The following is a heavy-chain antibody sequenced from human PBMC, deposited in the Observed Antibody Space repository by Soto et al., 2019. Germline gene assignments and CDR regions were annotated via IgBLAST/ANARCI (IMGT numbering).Heavy chain of an antibody. CDR1: GFTFRSHA. D-gene: IGHD3-16*01. V-gene: IGHV3-30*18. Sequence: QAQLVESGGGVVQPGRSLRLSCEASGFTFRSHAMHWVRQTPGKGLEWVAVISYDATNKDFADSVKGRFTISRDNSENTLYLQMHSLRPDDTAVYYCVKLVELGDSFDIWGQGTVVTVSS. J-gene: IGHJ3*02. CDR3: VKLVELGDSFDI. CDR2: ISYDATNK.